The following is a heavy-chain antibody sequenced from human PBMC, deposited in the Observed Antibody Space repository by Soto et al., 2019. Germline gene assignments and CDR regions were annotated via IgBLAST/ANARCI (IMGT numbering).Heavy chain of an antibody. V-gene: IGHV3-23*01. Sequence: GRSLRLPCAASRFTFTNYAMTWVRHAPGQGLGWCSSITANGGRTYYEDSVKDRFTISRDSSNNTLCRQMNSLRADDTAVYYCAKDQQPEGPGFFFSPFSTPDGMDVWGQGTTVTVSS. J-gene: IGHJ6*02. D-gene: IGHD2-15*01. CDR3: AKDQQPEGPGFFFSPFSTPDGMDV. CDR2: ITANGGRT. CDR1: RFTFTNYA.